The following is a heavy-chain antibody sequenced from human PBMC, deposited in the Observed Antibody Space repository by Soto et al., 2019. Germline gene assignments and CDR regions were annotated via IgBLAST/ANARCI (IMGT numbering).Heavy chain of an antibody. CDR3: ARVGWDIVVVPASRGSYWYFDL. CDR1: GYTFTSYG. V-gene: IGHV1-18*01. Sequence: QVQLVQSGAEVKKPGASVKVSCKASGYTFTSYGISWVRQAPGQGLEWMGWISAYNGNTNYAQKLQGRVTMTTDTSRSTADIELRSLRSYGTAVYYCARVGWDIVVVPASRGSYWYFDLWGRGTLVTVSS. CDR2: ISAYNGNT. D-gene: IGHD2-2*01. J-gene: IGHJ2*01.